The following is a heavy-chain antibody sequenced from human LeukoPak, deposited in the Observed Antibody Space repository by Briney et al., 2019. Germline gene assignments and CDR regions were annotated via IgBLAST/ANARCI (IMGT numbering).Heavy chain of an antibody. CDR2: ISSDGGST. CDR1: GFTFSSYA. Sequence: GGSLRLSCAASGFTFSSYAMHWVRQAPGKGLEYVSAISSDGGSTYYANSVKGRFTISRDNSKNTLYLQMGSLRAEDMAVYYCARVLYYGSGYYFDYWGQGTLVTVSS. CDR3: ARVLYYGSGYYFDY. V-gene: IGHV3-64*01. D-gene: IGHD3-10*01. J-gene: IGHJ4*02.